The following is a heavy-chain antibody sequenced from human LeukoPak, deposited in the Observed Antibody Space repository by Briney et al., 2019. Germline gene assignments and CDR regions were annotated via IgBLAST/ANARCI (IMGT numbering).Heavy chain of an antibody. CDR2: IFYSGST. CDR3: AKSSGSLFDP. V-gene: IGHV4-39*07. CDR1: SGSISTSNYY. Sequence: SETLSLTCTVSSGSISTSNYYWGWVRQPPGKALEWIGNIFYSGSTYYSPSLKSRVTISLDTSRNQFSLKLNSVTAADTAVYYCAKSSGSLFDPWGQGTLVTVSS. D-gene: IGHD3-10*01. J-gene: IGHJ5*02.